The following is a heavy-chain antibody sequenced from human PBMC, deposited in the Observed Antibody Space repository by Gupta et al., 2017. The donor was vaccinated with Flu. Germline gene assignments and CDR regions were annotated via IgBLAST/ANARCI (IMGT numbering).Heavy chain of an antibody. D-gene: IGHD1-26*01. J-gene: IGHJ4*02. CDR1: GITFSHSA. V-gene: IGHV3-23*01. Sequence: EVQLLDSGGDLVPPGGALRLSCAASGITFSHSALSWVRQAPGRGLEWVSAISGSVGSTYYTDSVTGRFTISRNNSKSTLYLRMDSLRAEDTAVYYCAFVGSPSGRIYWGQGTLVTVSS. CDR3: AFVGSPSGRIY. CDR2: ISGSVGST.